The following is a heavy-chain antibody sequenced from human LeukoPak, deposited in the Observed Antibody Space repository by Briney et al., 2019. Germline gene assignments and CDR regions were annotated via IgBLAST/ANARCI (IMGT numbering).Heavy chain of an antibody. V-gene: IGHV1-46*01. J-gene: IGHJ4*02. Sequence: ASVKVSCKASGYTFTSYYMHWVRQAPGQGLERMGIINPSGGSTSYAQKFQGRVTMTRDTSTSTVYMELSSLRSEDTAVYYCARVGPAAYFDYWGQGTLVTVSS. CDR1: GYTFTSYY. CDR3: ARVGPAAYFDY. CDR2: INPSGGST. D-gene: IGHD3-16*01.